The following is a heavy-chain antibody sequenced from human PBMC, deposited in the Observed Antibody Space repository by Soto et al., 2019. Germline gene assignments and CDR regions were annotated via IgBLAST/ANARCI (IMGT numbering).Heavy chain of an antibody. J-gene: IGHJ6*02. CDR2: ISAYNGNT. V-gene: IGHV1-18*01. D-gene: IGHD3-10*01. CDR1: GYTFTSYG. CDR3: ARLLEISSGSFYYYGMDV. Sequence: GASVKVSCKASGYTFTSYGISWVRQAPGQGLEWMGWISAYNGNTNYAQKLQGRVTMTTDTSTSTAYMELSSLRSEDTAVYYCARLLEISSGSFYYYGMDVWGQGTTVTV.